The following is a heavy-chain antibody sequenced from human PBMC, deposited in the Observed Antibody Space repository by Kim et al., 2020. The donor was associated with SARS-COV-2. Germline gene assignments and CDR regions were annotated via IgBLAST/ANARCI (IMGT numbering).Heavy chain of an antibody. CDR2: ISSSDSTI. D-gene: IGHD3-16*02. Sequence: GGSLRLSCAASGFTFSGYEMNWVRQAPGKGLEWVSYISSSDSTIYYADSVKGRFTISRDNAKNSLYLQMNSLRVEDTAVYYCARYRGGMDVWGQGTTVTVSS. V-gene: IGHV3-48*03. J-gene: IGHJ6*02. CDR3: ARYRGGMDV. CDR1: GFTFSGYE.